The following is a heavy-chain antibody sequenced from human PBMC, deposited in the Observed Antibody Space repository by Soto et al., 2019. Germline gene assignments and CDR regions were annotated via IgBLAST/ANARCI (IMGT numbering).Heavy chain of an antibody. Sequence: VGSLRLSCAASGFIFISYAMWCFLESPGEGLEWVSSISASGDSTHNADSVKGLFAITRDNSKNTLELKLNSLAADDTAVYYCAKGGLYNSSWYEGYWGQGALVTVSS. V-gene: IGHV3-23*01. CDR3: AKGGLYNSSWYEGY. CDR1: GFIFISYA. D-gene: IGHD6-13*01. CDR2: ISASGDST. J-gene: IGHJ4*02.